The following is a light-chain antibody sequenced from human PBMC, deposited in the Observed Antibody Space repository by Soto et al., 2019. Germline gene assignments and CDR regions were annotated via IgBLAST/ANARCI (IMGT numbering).Light chain of an antibody. CDR2: AAS. J-gene: IGKJ4*01. CDR1: QGISSY. CDR3: QQYYSYPLT. V-gene: IGKV1-8*01. Sequence: IRLTQSPSSLSASTGDRVTITCRASQGISSYLAWYQQKPGKAPKLLIYAASTLQSGVPSRFSGSGSGTDFTLTISCLQSEDFATYYCQQYYSYPLTFGGGTKWIS.